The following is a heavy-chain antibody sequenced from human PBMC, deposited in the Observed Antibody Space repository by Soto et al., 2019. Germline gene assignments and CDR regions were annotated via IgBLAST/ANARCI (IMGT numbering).Heavy chain of an antibody. Sequence: VGSLRLSCAASGFTFSSYEMNWVRQAPGKGLEWVSYISSSGSTIYYADSVKGRFTISRDNAKNSLYLQMNSLRAEDTAVYYCALGGGYCSSTSCYALYYYGMDVWGQGTMVTVSS. CDR2: ISSSGSTI. CDR3: ALGGGYCSSTSCYALYYYGMDV. J-gene: IGHJ6*02. V-gene: IGHV3-48*03. D-gene: IGHD2-2*03. CDR1: GFTFSSYE.